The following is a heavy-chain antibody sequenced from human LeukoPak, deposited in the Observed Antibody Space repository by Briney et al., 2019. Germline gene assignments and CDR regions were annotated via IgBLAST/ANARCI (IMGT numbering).Heavy chain of an antibody. J-gene: IGHJ4*02. CDR3: ARHSRTKGQGYGSGSRYYFDY. CDR2: INHSGST. D-gene: IGHD3-10*01. CDR1: GGSFSGYY. Sequence: TPSETLSLTCAVYGGSFSGYYWSWIRQPPGKGLEWIGEINHSGSTNYNPSLKSRVTISVDTSKNQFSLKLSSVTAADTAVYYCARHSRTKGQGYGSGSRYYFDYWGQGTLVTVSS. V-gene: IGHV4-34*01.